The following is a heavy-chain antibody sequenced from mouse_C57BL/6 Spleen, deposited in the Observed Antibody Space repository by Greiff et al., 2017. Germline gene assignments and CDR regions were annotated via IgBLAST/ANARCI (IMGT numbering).Heavy chain of an antibody. V-gene: IGHV5-6*01. CDR1: GFTFSSYG. D-gene: IGHD2-2*01. CDR3: ARQDGYDVRAMDY. J-gene: IGHJ4*01. CDR2: ISSGGSYT. Sequence: VQVVESGGDLVKPGGSLKLSCAASGFTFSSYGMSWVRQTPDKRLEWVATISSGGSYTYYPDSVKGRFTISRDNAKNTLYLQMSSLKSEDTAMYYCARQDGYDVRAMDYWGQGTSGTVSS.